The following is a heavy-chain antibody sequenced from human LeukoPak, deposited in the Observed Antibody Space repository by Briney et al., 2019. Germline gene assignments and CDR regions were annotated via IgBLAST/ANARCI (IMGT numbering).Heavy chain of an antibody. D-gene: IGHD5-24*01. J-gene: IGHJ4*02. Sequence: GGSLRPSCAASGFTFSVCWMGWVRQAPGKGLEWVANIKQDGSEEYYMDSVKGRFTISRDNAKNSLYLQMNSLRAEDTAVYYCARCRAGYYFDYWGQGTLVTVPS. V-gene: IGHV3-7*01. CDR3: ARCRAGYYFDY. CDR2: IKQDGSEE. CDR1: GFTFSVCW.